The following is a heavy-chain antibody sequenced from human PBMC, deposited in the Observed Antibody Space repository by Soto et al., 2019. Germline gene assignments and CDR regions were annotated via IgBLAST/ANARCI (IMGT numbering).Heavy chain of an antibody. CDR1: GFTFSNAW. CDR2: IKSKTDGGTT. V-gene: IGHV3-15*01. D-gene: IGHD2-15*01. Sequence: GGSLRLSCAASGFTFSNAWMSWVRQAPGKGLEWVGRIKSKTDGGTTEYAAPVKGRFTISRDDSKNTLYLQMNSLKTEDTAVYYCTTADIRWHFDYWGQGTLVTVSS. CDR3: TTADIRWHFDY. J-gene: IGHJ4*02.